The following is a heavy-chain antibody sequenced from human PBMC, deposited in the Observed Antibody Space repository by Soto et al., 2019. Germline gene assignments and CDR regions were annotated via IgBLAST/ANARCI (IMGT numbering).Heavy chain of an antibody. D-gene: IGHD3-22*01. V-gene: IGHV4-61*05. Sequence: SETLSLTCTVSGGSISSSNYYWGWFRQPPGKGLEWVGYIYYSGSTTYSPSLKSRVTISVDTSKNQFSLKLDSVTAADTAVYYCARLGGYYQAFDQWGQGSLVTVSS. CDR3: ARLGGYYQAFDQ. J-gene: IGHJ4*02. CDR2: IYYSGST. CDR1: GGSISSSNYY.